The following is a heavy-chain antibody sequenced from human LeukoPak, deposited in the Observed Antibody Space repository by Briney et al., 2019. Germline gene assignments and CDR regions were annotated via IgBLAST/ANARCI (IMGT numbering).Heavy chain of an antibody. Sequence: PGGSLRLSCTASGFTFGDYAMSWFRQAPGKGLEWVGFIRSKAYGGTTEYAASVKGRFTISRDDSKSIAYLQMNSLKTEDTAVYYCTRIIELPWFGEGYYFDYWGQGTLVTVSS. V-gene: IGHV3-49*03. CDR3: TRIIELPWFGEGYYFDY. CDR2: IRSKAYGGTT. J-gene: IGHJ4*02. D-gene: IGHD3-10*01. CDR1: GFTFGDYA.